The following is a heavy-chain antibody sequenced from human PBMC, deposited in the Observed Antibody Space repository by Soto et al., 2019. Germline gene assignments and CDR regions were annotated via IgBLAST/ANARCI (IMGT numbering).Heavy chain of an antibody. CDR2: IIPIFGTA. D-gene: IGHD2-15*01. V-gene: IGHV1-69*13. Sequence: SVKVSCKASGGTFSSYAISWVRQAPGQGLEWMGGIIPIFGTANYAQKFQGRVTITADESTSTAHMELGSLRSEGTAVYYRADDSQYSFPACAVSLWGQGTRVTAS. CDR3: ADDSQYSFPACAVSL. J-gene: IGHJ3*01. CDR1: GGTFSSYA.